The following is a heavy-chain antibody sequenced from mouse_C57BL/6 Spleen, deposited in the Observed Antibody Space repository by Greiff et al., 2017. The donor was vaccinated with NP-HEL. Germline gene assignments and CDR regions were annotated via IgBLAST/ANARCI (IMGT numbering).Heavy chain of an antibody. D-gene: IGHD1-1*01. CDR3: ARDTTVEGGY. CDR1: GYTFTSYW. J-gene: IGHJ2*01. CDR2: IDPSDSYT. Sequence: QVQLQQPGAELVMPGASVKLSCKASGYTFTSYWMHWVKQRPGQGLEWIGEIDPSDSYTNYNQKFKGKSTLTVDKSSSTAYMQLSSLTSEDSAVYYCARDTTVEGGYWGQGTTLTVSS. V-gene: IGHV1-69*01.